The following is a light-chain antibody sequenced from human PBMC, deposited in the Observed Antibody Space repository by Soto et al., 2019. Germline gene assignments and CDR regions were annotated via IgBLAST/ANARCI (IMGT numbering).Light chain of an antibody. CDR1: QAISTW. CDR3: QQANRFPRT. CDR2: AAS. J-gene: IGKJ1*01. Sequence: DIQMTQSPSSVSASVGDRVTITCRASQAISTWLAWYQQKPGKAPKLLIYAASNLQTGVPSRFSGSGSGTDFTLTISSRQPEDFETYYCQQANRFPRTFGQGTKVEIK. V-gene: IGKV1D-12*01.